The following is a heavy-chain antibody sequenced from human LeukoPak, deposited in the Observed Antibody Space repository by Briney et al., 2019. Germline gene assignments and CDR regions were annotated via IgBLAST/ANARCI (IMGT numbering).Heavy chain of an antibody. J-gene: IGHJ6*04. CDR2: INPSGGST. V-gene: IGHV1-46*01. Sequence: GASVKVSCKASGYTFTSYYMHWVRQAPGQGLEWMGIINPSGGSTSYAQKFQGRVTMTRDTSTCTVYMELSSLRSEDTAVYYCARDSSAYCSSTSCYYYYGMDVWGKGTTVTVSS. D-gene: IGHD2-2*01. CDR1: GYTFTSYY. CDR3: ARDSSAYCSSTSCYYYYGMDV.